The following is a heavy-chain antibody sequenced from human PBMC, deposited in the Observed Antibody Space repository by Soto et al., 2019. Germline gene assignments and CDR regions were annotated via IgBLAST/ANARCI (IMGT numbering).Heavy chain of an antibody. J-gene: IGHJ4*02. CDR1: GGSISSGGYY. V-gene: IGHV4-31*03. CDR3: ARYPNGPIRLFDY. CDR2: IYYSGST. Sequence: SQTLSLTCTVSGGSISSGGYYWSWIRQHPGQGLEWIGYIYYSGSTYYNPSLKSRVTISVDTSKNQFSLKLSSVTAADTAVYYCARYPNGPIRLFDYWGQGTLVTVSS. D-gene: IGHD6-25*01.